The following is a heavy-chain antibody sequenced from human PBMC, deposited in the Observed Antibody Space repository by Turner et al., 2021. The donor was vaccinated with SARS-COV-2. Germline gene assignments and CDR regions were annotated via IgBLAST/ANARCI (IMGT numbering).Heavy chain of an antibody. CDR1: GGSISSSSYD. V-gene: IGHV4-39*02. D-gene: IGHD5-12*01. J-gene: IGHJ6*02. CDR2: IYYSGST. CDR3: ATEMATISRYYYYGMDV. Sequence: QLQLQESGPGLVKPSETLSLTCTVSGGSISSSSYDWGWIRQPPGKGLEWIGSIYYSGSTYYNPSLKSRVTISVDTSKNQFSLKLSSVTAADTAVYYCATEMATISRYYYYGMDVWGQGTTVTVSS.